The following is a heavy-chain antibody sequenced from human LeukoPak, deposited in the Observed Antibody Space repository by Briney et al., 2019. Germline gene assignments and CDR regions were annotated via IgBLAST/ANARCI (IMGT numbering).Heavy chain of an antibody. CDR3: ATRSGQCQLRYADY. Sequence: PSEALSLTCAVYGGSFSGYHWSWIRQPPAKGLEWIGEIHHCGSPNYDPSLKSRDTISVDTSQSQFSLKLSSVTAADTAVYYCATRSGQCQLRYADYGSQGTLVTVPS. J-gene: IGHJ4*02. V-gene: IGHV4-34*01. CDR2: IHHCGSP. D-gene: IGHD2-2*01. CDR1: GGSFSGYH.